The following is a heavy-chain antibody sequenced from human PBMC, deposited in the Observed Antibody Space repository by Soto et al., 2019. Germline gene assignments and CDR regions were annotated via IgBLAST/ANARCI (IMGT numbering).Heavy chain of an antibody. CDR2: ISGDTGNT. CDR3: ARGGYCRGGGCLGPDP. V-gene: IGHV1-18*01. Sequence: QVQLVQSGAEVKKPGASVKVSCKASGYTFTSFGISWVRQAPGQGLEWMGWISGDTGNTNYAQNLQGRVTMTTDTSTTTAYMELRGLRSDDTAVYYCARGGYCRGGGCLGPDPWGQGTLVTVSS. J-gene: IGHJ5*02. CDR1: GYTFTSFG. D-gene: IGHD2-15*01.